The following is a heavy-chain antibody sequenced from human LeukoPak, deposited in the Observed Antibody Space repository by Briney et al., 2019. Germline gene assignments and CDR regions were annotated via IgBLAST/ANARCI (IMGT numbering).Heavy chain of an antibody. V-gene: IGHV1-69*13. CDR2: IIPIFGTA. CDR3: ARDLEGYYDSSGYYQFDY. J-gene: IGHJ4*02. CDR1: GGTFSSYA. D-gene: IGHD3-22*01. Sequence: SVKVSCKASGGTFSSYAISWVRQAPGQGLEWMGGIIPIFGTANYAQKFQGRVTITADESTSTAYMELSSLRSGDTAVYYCARDLEGYYDSSGYYQFDYWGQGTLVTVSS.